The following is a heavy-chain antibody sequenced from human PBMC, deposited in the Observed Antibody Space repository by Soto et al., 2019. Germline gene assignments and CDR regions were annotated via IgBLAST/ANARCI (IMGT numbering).Heavy chain of an antibody. CDR3: AKNWDTTSSSSSH. Sequence: EVQLLESGGGLVQPGGSLRLSCAASGFTFSTYAMSWVRQAPGKGLEWVSAISGSGGSTYYVDSVKGRFTISRDNSKNTLYLQMHSLRAEDTAVYYCAKNWDTTSSSSSHWGQGTLVTVSS. CDR1: GFTFSTYA. J-gene: IGHJ4*02. V-gene: IGHV3-23*01. CDR2: ISGSGGST. D-gene: IGHD6-6*01.